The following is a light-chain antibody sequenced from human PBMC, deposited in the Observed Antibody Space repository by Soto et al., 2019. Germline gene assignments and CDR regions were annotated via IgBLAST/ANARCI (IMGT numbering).Light chain of an antibody. CDR2: AAS. J-gene: IGKJ4*01. CDR1: QDIGND. Sequence: DIQMTQSPSSLSASVGDRVTITCRASQDIGNDVGWYQQKPGKAPKRLIFAASRLQSGVPSRFGGSGSGTEFILTVSSLQPEDFATYYCLQHNAYPFTFGGGTTVDIK. V-gene: IGKV1-17*01. CDR3: LQHNAYPFT.